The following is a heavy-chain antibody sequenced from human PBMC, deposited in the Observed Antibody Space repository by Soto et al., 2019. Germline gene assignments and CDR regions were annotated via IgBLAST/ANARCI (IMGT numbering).Heavy chain of an antibody. J-gene: IGHJ4*02. CDR2: ISSSGTTA. V-gene: IGHV3-11*01. CDR3: ARDRGHPNYDWVLTV. Sequence: PGGSLRLSCTVSGFTFGDYYMSWIRQAPGKGLEWLAYISSSGTTADYSDSVKGRFTSSRDNSKNSLFLQMNGLRAEDTAKYYCARDRGHPNYDWVLTVWGQGTLVTVSS. D-gene: IGHD3-9*01. CDR1: GFTFGDYY.